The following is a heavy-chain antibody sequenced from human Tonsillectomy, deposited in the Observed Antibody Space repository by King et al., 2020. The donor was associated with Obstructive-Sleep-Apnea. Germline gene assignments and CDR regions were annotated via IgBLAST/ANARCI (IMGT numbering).Heavy chain of an antibody. D-gene: IGHD1-1*01. CDR3: AREGNGGNWNAFDI. CDR2: IKLDGSEK. V-gene: IGHV3-7*01. CDR1: GFTFRSYW. Sequence: QLVESGGGLVQPGGSLRLSCAASGFTFRSYWMGWVRQAPGKGLEWVANIKLDGSEKYYVDSVKGRFTISRDNAKNSLYLQMNSLRAEDTALYYCAREGNGGNWNAFDIWGQGTMVTVSS. J-gene: IGHJ3*02.